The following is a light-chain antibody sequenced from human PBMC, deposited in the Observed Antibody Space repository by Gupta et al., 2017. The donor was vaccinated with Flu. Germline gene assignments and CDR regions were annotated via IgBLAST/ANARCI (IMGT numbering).Light chain of an antibody. CDR2: DVS. J-gene: IGLJ2*01. CDR1: SSDVGGYNW. Sequence: SITIPCTGTSSDVGGYNWVAWYQQHPGKALILRIYDVSNRPAGVSNRFSGSKSGNTASLTISGHQAEDDADYYYSSDTSSSLVIFGGGTKLTVL. V-gene: IGLV2-14*03. CDR3: SSDTSSSLVI.